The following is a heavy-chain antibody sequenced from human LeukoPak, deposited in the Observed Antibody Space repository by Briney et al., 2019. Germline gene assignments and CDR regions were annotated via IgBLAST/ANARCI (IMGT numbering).Heavy chain of an antibody. Sequence: TGGSLRLSCAASGFTFNGYSMNWVRQAPGKGLEWVSSISTSSSYIYYADSVKGRFTISRNNPKNSLYLQMNSLRAEDTAVYYCARNRGDPSYFDYWGQGTLVTVSS. J-gene: IGHJ4*02. CDR3: ARNRGDPSYFDY. CDR2: ISTSSSYI. CDR1: GFTFNGYS. V-gene: IGHV3-21*01. D-gene: IGHD4-17*01.